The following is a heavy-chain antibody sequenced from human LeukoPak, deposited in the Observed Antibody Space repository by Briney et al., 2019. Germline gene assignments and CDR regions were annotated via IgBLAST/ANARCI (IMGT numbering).Heavy chain of an antibody. D-gene: IGHD6-19*01. CDR2: ISYDGGGK. J-gene: IGHJ4*02. CDR3: ARRDGSGWDYFDY. Sequence: PGGSLRLSCAASGFTFRSYDIHWVRQAPGKGLEWVALISYDGGGKFYADSVKGRFTISRDNSKNTVSLQVVSLRPEDTAMYYCARRDGSGWDYFDYWGQGSLVTVSS. V-gene: IGHV3-30*03. CDR1: GFTFRSYD.